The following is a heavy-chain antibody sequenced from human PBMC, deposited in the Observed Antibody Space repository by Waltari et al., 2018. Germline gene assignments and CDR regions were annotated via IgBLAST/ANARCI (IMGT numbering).Heavy chain of an antibody. CDR1: GGSTSSSFYY. Sequence: QLQLQESGPGLVKPSETLSLTCTVSGGSTSSSFYYWGWIRQPPGKGLEWIETIYYSGSTYYNPSLKSRVTISVDTSKNRFSLKLSSVTAADTAVYYCARGIATTGTWGKKSVFDYWGQGILVTVSS. CDR3: ARGIATTGTWGKKSVFDY. CDR2: IYYSGST. D-gene: IGHD6-13*01. J-gene: IGHJ4*02. V-gene: IGHV4-39*01.